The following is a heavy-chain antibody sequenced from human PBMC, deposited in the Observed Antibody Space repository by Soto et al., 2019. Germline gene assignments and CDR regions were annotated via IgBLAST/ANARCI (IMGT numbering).Heavy chain of an antibody. CDR2: ISYDGSND. CDR3: ARGTKIVVLPVAPPFDP. V-gene: IGHV3-30-3*01. J-gene: IGHJ5*02. Sequence: PGGSLRLSCAASGFSFSSYVMHWVRQAPGKGLEWVAFISYDGSNDYYADSVKGRFTISRDNSKNTLYLQMNSLRVEDTAVYYCARGTKIVVLPVAPPFDPWGQGALVTVSS. D-gene: IGHD2-2*01. CDR1: GFSFSSYV.